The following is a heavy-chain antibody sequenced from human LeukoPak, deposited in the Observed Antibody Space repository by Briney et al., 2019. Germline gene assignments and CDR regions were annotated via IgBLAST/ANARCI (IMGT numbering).Heavy chain of an antibody. CDR2: ITSTSNYI. Sequence: PGGSLRISCAAAGFTFNSYTMNWVRQAPGKGLEWVSSITSTSNYIYYADSMKGRFTISRDKAKNSLYLQMNSLRAEDTAVYYCARGYGGHFDYWGQGTLVTVSS. D-gene: IGHD4-23*01. J-gene: IGHJ4*02. V-gene: IGHV3-21*01. CDR3: ARGYGGHFDY. CDR1: GFTFNSYT.